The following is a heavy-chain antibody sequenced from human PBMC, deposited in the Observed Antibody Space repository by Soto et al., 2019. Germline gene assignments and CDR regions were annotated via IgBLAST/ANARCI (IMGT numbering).Heavy chain of an antibody. Sequence: LSLTCTVSGGSISSGDYYWSWIRQPPGKGLEWIGYIYYSGSTYYNPSLKSRVTISVDTSKNQFSLKLSSVTAADTAVYYCARLLRGADWYFDLWGRGTLVTVSS. V-gene: IGHV4-30-4*01. CDR3: ARLLRGADWYFDL. J-gene: IGHJ2*01. CDR2: IYYSGST. D-gene: IGHD1-26*01. CDR1: GGSISSGDYY.